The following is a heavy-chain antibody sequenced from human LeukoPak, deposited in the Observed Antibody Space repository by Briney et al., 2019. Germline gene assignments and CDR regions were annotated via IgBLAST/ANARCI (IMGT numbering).Heavy chain of an antibody. J-gene: IGHJ4*02. CDR1: GFTFSSYG. V-gene: IGHV3-30*18. CDR2: ISHDGSNK. D-gene: IGHD3-10*01. CDR3: AKEGYYGSGSFPDS. Sequence: PGGSLRLSCEASGFTFSSYGMHWVRRAPGKGLEWMTVISHDGSNKYYVDSVKGRFTISRDNSKSTLYPQMNSLRAEDTAVYYCAKEGYYGSGSFPDSWGQGTLVTVSS.